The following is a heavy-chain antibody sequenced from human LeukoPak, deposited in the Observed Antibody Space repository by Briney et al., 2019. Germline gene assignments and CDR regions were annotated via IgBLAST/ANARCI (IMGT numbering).Heavy chain of an antibody. V-gene: IGHV3-33*01. D-gene: IGHD2-15*01. Sequence: GGSLRLSCAASGFTFRSYGFHWVRQAPGKGLEWVAIIWNDGNKKNYADSVKGRFTISRDNSNKTLYLEMNSLRADDTAVYYCARGVSCSGGTCSYSYHYYAMDVWGQGTTVTLSS. CDR2: IWNDGNKK. J-gene: IGHJ6*02. CDR1: GFTFRSYG. CDR3: ARGVSCSGGTCSYSYHYYAMDV.